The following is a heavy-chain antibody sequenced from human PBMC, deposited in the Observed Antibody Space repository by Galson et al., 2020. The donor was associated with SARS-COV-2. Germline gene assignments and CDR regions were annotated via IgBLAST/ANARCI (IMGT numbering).Heavy chain of an antibody. CDR2: INHSGST. CDR3: ARARVITIFGVIITRDAFDI. D-gene: IGHD3-3*01. CDR1: GGSFSGFY. V-gene: IGHV4-34*01. Sequence: SETLSLTCAVYGGSFSGFYWSWIRQPPGKGLEWIGEINHSGSTNYNPSLKSRVTISVDTSKKQFSPKLSSVTAADTAVYYCARARVITIFGVIITRDAFDIWGQGAMVTVSS. J-gene: IGHJ3*02.